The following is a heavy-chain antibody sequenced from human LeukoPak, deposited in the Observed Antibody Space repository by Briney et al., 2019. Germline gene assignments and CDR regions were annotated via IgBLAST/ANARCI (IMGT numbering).Heavy chain of an antibody. D-gene: IGHD3-22*01. V-gene: IGHV4-4*09. CDR1: GGSISSYY. CDR2: IYTSGST. CDR3: ARSITMMVDYFDY. Sequence: KPSETLSLTCTVSGGSISSYYWSWIRQPPGKGLEWIGYIYTSGSTNYNPSLKSRVTISVDTSKNQFSLKLSSVTAADTAVYYCARSITMMVDYFDYWGQGTLVTVSS. J-gene: IGHJ4*02.